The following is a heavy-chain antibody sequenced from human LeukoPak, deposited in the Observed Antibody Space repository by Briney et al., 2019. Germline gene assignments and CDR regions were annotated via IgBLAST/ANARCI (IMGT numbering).Heavy chain of an antibody. CDR1: GGSISSYY. CDR2: IYYSGST. V-gene: IGHV4-59*08. J-gene: IGHJ4*02. CDR3: ADLYYYDSSGYFDY. D-gene: IGHD3-22*01. Sequence: PSETLSLTCTVSGGSISSYYWSWIRQPPGKGLEWIGYIYYSGSTNYNPSLKSRVTISVDTSKNQFSLKLSSVTAADTAVYYCADLYYYDSSGYFDYWGQGTLVTVSS.